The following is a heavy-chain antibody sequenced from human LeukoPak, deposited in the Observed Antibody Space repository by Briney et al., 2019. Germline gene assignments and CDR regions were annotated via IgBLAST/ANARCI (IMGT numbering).Heavy chain of an antibody. D-gene: IGHD3-3*01. V-gene: IGHV3-23*01. CDR3: ARDQTQYDFWTWLPGYYYGMDV. CDR2: ISGSGGST. J-gene: IGHJ6*02. Sequence: HPGGSLRLSCAASGFTFSSYAMSWVRQAPGKGLEWVSAISGSGGSTYYADSVKGRFTISRDNSKNTLHFQMNSLRAEDTAVYYCARDQTQYDFWTWLPGYYYGMDVWGQGTTVTVSS. CDR1: GFTFSSYA.